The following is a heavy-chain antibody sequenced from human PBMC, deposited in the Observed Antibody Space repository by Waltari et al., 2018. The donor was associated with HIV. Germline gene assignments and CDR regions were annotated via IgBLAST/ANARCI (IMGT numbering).Heavy chain of an antibody. Sequence: QVQLQESGPGLVKPSATLSPTCTDPCGPIRSYYWSWIRQPAGKGLEWIGRIYTSGSTNYNPSLKSRVTMSVDTSKNQFSLKLSSVTAADTAVYYCARDKGFGSSWYNYGMDVWGQGTTVTVSS. V-gene: IGHV4-4*07. CDR3: ARDKGFGSSWYNYGMDV. D-gene: IGHD6-13*01. CDR1: CGPIRSYY. J-gene: IGHJ6*02. CDR2: IYTSGST.